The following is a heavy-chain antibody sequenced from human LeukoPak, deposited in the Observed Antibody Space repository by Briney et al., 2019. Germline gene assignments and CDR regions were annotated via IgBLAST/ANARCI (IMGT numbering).Heavy chain of an antibody. Sequence: SETLSLTCTVSGGSISSSSYYWGWIRQPPGKGLEWIGSIYYSGRTYYNEFLKSRVTISVDTSKNQFSLKLSSVTAADTAVYYCARTEMATRYKADYWGQGTLVTVSS. D-gene: IGHD5-24*01. CDR3: ARTEMATRYKADY. J-gene: IGHJ4*02. CDR2: IYYSGRT. V-gene: IGHV4-39*07. CDR1: GGSISSSSYY.